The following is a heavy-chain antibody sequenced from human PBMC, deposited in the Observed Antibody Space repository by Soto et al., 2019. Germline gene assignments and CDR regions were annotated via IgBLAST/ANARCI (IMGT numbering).Heavy chain of an antibody. D-gene: IGHD3-22*01. CDR1: GFTVSSKY. J-gene: IGHJ4*02. Sequence: PGGSLRLSCAASGFTVSSKYMSWVRQAPGKGLEWVSAISGSGGSTYYADSVKGRFTISRDNSKNTLYLQMNSLRAEDTAVYYCAKDYDSSGYYYFDYWGQGTLVTVSS. CDR3: AKDYDSSGYYYFDY. V-gene: IGHV3-23*01. CDR2: ISGSGGST.